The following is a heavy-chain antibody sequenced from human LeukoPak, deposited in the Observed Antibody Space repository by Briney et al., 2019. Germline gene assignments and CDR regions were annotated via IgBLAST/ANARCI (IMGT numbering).Heavy chain of an antibody. D-gene: IGHD2-15*01. CDR3: AKVVSIVVVVAPFDY. J-gene: IGHJ4*02. V-gene: IGHV3-30*02. CDR1: GFTFSSYG. Sequence: PGGSLRLSCAASGFTFSSYGMHWVRQAPGKGLEWVAFIRYDGSNKYYADSVKGRFTISRDNSKNTLYLQMNSLRAEDTAVYYCAKVVSIVVVVAPFDYWGQGTLVTVSS. CDR2: IRYDGSNK.